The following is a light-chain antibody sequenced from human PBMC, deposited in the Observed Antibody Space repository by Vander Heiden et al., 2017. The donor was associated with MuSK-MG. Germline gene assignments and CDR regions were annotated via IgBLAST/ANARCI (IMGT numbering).Light chain of an antibody. J-gene: IGLJ2*01. CDR1: SSNIGSNT. CDR3: AAWDDSLNVVV. CDR2: SNN. V-gene: IGLV1-44*01. Sequence: QSVLTQPPSASGTPGQRVTSTCSGSSSNIGSNTVNLYQQLPGTAPNLLIYSNNQRPSWVPARFSGSKSGTSASLAISGLQSEDEADYYCAAWDDSLNVVVFGGGTKLTVL.